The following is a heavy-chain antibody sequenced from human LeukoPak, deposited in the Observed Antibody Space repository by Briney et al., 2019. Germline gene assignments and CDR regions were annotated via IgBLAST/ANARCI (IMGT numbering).Heavy chain of an antibody. V-gene: IGHV5-51*01. CDR1: GYTFTNYW. D-gene: IGHD5-12*01. Sequence: GESLKISCEGSGYTFTNYWIGWMRQMPGKGLEWMGIIYPGDSDTRYSPSFQGQVTISADKSISTAYLEWSSLKASDTAMYYCARSLRARRGYYGMDAWGQGTTVTVSS. CDR2: IYPGDSDT. CDR3: ARSLRARRGYYGMDA. J-gene: IGHJ6*02.